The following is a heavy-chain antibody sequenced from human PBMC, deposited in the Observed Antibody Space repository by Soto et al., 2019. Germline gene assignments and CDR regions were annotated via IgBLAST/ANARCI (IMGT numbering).Heavy chain of an antibody. CDR1: GYSFTSYW. CDR2: IDPSDSYT. CDR3: ARQGIYGSGSYFHMWSHGMDV. Sequence: GESLKISCKGSGYSFTSYWISWVRQMPGQGLEWMGRIDPSDSYTNYSPSFQGHVTISADKAISTAYPQWSSLKASDTAMYYCARQGIYGSGSYFHMWSHGMDVWGLGDTVTISS. J-gene: IGHJ6*02. D-gene: IGHD3-10*01. V-gene: IGHV5-10-1*01.